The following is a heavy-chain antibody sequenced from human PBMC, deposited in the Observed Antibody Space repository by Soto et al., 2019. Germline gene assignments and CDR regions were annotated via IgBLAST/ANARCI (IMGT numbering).Heavy chain of an antibody. CDR1: GFTFSSYA. CDR3: ARDRITHDYYYYGMDV. J-gene: IGHJ6*02. Sequence: GGSLRLSCAASGFTFSSYAMHWVRQAPGKGLEWVAVISYDGSNKYYADSVKGRFTISRDNYKNTLYLQMNSLRAEDTAVYYCARDRITHDYYYYGMDVWGQGTTVTVSS. V-gene: IGHV3-30-3*01. D-gene: IGHD1-20*01. CDR2: ISYDGSNK.